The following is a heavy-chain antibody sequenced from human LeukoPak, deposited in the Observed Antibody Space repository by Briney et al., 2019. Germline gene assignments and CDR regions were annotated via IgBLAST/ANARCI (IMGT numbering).Heavy chain of an antibody. CDR1: GGSFSGYY. Sequence: PSETLSLTCAVYGGSFSGYYWSWIRQPPGKGLEWIGEINHSGSTNYNPYLKSRVTISVDTSKNQFSLKLSSVTAADTAVYYCASTDYDFWSGYYTGALSYYMDVWGKGTTVTVSS. V-gene: IGHV4-34*01. CDR3: ASTDYDFWSGYYTGALSYYMDV. CDR2: INHSGST. J-gene: IGHJ6*03. D-gene: IGHD3-3*01.